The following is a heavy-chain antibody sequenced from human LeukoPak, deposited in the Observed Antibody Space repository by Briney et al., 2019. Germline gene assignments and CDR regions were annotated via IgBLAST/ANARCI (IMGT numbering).Heavy chain of an antibody. CDR3: AKKSATYGDYATQDY. V-gene: IGHV3-21*01. CDR2: VSNSGDYI. J-gene: IGHJ4*02. CDR1: GFSFSSYR. Sequence: PGGSLRLSCAASGFSFSSYRMNWVRQAPGKGLEWVSSVSNSGDYIHYADSVKGRFTISRDNSKNTLYLQMNSLRAEDTAVYYCAKKSATYGDYATQDYWGQGTLVTVSS. D-gene: IGHD4-17*01.